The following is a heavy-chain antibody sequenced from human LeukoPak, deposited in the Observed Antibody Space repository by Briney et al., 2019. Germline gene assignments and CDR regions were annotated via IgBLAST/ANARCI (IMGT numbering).Heavy chain of an antibody. J-gene: IGHJ3*02. Sequence: PGGSLRLSCSASGFTFSTHSMHWVRQAPGKGLEYVSTISGSGGTTYYADSVKGRFTISRDNSRNTLYLQMSSLRAEDTAKYYCATTLGVLAFNIWGQGTMVTVSS. CDR2: ISGSGGTT. D-gene: IGHD1-26*01. CDR1: GFTFSTHS. V-gene: IGHV3-64*04. CDR3: ATTLGVLAFNI.